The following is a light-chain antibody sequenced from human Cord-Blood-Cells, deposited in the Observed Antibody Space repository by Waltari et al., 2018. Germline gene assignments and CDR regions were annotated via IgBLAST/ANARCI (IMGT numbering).Light chain of an antibody. Sequence: DIQMTQSPSSLSASVGDRVTITCRASQSISSDLNWYQQKPGKAPKLLIYAASSLQSGVPSRFSGSGSGTEFTLTISSLQPEDFATYYCQQSYSTLFTFGPGTKVDIK. V-gene: IGKV1-39*01. J-gene: IGKJ3*01. CDR2: AAS. CDR3: QQSYSTLFT. CDR1: QSISSD.